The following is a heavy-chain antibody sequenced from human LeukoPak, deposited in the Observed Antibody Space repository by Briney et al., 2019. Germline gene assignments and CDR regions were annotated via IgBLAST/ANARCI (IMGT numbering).Heavy chain of an antibody. V-gene: IGHV4-59*11. D-gene: IGHD3-16*02. J-gene: IGHJ5*02. CDR2: IHHTETS. CDR3: ARSFGLRLGELSFVYNWFDP. CDR1: GASISSQY. Sequence: PSETLSLTCTVSGASISSQYWSWIRKTPGKGLEWIAYIHHTETSKYNPSLKSRVTISVDTSKNQFSLKLSSVTAADTAVYYCARSFGLRLGELSFVYNWFDPWGQGTLVTVSS.